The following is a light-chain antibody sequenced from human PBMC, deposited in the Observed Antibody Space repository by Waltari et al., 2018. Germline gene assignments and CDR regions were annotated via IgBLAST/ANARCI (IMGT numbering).Light chain of an antibody. V-gene: IGLV4-69*01. CDR3: ETGGHGTWV. Sequence: WRQQQPGKGPRYLMQVNSDGSHRKGDEIPDRFSGSSSGAERYLTISSLQSEDEADYYCETGGHGTWVFGGGTKLTVL. J-gene: IGLJ3*02. CDR2: VNSDGSH.